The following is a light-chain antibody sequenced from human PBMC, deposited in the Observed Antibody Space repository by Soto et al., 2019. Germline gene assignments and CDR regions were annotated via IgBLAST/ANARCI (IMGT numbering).Light chain of an antibody. CDR1: QSVSSSY. CDR3: HHYET. CDR2: GAS. V-gene: IGKV3-20*01. Sequence: EVVLTQSPGTLSLSPRERATLSCRASQSVSSSYLAWYQQKPGQAPRLLIYGASSRATGIPDRFSGSGSGTDFTLTISRLEPEDFAVYYCHHYETFGQGTKVEV. J-gene: IGKJ1*01.